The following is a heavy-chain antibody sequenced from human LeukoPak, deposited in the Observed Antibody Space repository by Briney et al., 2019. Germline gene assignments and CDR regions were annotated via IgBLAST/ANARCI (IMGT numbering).Heavy chain of an antibody. Sequence: GGSLRLSCAPSGFTFTSDWMSWVRQAPGKGLEWVANIKQDGSARTYVDSVKGRFTISRDNAKDSVYLQMNSLRVEDTAVYYCAKERPGIAVAATVWGQGTLVTVSS. CDR3: AKERPGIAVAATV. J-gene: IGHJ4*02. D-gene: IGHD6-19*01. CDR1: GFTFTSDW. V-gene: IGHV3-7*05. CDR2: IKQDGSAR.